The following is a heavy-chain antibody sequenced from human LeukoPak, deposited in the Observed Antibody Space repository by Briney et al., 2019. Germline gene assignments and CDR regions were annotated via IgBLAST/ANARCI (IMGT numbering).Heavy chain of an antibody. D-gene: IGHD4-23*01. J-gene: IGHJ4*02. CDR1: GYSISSGYY. CDR3: ARAPYGGLDY. Sequence: SETLSLTCTVSGYSISSGYYWGWIRPPPGKGLEWIASIYHSGSTYYNPSLKSRVTISVDTSKNQFSLKLSSVTAADTAVYYCARAPYGGLDYWGQGTLVTVSS. CDR2: IYHSGST. V-gene: IGHV4-38-2*02.